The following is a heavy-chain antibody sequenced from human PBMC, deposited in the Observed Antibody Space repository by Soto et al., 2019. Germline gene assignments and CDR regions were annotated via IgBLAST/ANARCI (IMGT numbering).Heavy chain of an antibody. J-gene: IGHJ4*02. V-gene: IGHV3-72*01. Sequence: EVQLVESGGGLVQPGGSLRLSCVASGLTFSDHYMDWVRQAPGKGLEWVGRIRNKGNGDSTDYAASVKGRLTISRDGSQNSLYPQMNSLRTEDTAVYYCARRITGSLPAAGGYWGQGTLGTASS. D-gene: IGHD1-20*01. CDR3: ARRITGSLPAAGGY. CDR1: GLTFSDHY. CDR2: IRNKGNGDST.